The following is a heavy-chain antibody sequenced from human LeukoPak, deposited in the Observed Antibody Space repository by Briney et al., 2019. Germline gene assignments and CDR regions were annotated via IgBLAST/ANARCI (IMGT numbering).Heavy chain of an antibody. V-gene: IGHV3-7*01. CDR3: ARDPAYGALDY. Sequence: GGSLRLSRAASGFTFSASWMTWVRQAPGRGLEWVANVDPDANTKNYLDSVKGRFTISRDNARNSLYLQMNSLRAEDTAVYYCARDPAYGALDYWGQGTLVTVSS. CDR1: GFTFSASW. D-gene: IGHD4-17*01. J-gene: IGHJ4*02. CDR2: VDPDANTK.